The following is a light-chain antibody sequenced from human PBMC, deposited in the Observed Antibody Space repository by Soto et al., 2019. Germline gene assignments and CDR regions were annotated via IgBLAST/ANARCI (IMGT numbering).Light chain of an antibody. V-gene: IGLV2-8*01. CDR2: EVT. Sequence: QSVLAQPPSASGSPGQSVTISCTVTRSDVGRYNYVSWYQLHPGKVPKLLIYEVTKRPSGIPDRFSGSKSGNTASLTVSGLQAEDEADYYCSSFVGSNIFVFGSGTKVTVL. CDR1: RSDVGRYNY. CDR3: SSFVGSNIFV. J-gene: IGLJ1*01.